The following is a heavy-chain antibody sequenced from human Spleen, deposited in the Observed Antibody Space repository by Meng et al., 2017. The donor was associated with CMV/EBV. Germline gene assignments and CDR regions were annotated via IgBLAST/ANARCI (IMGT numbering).Heavy chain of an antibody. Sequence: SVKVSCKASGYTFTSYGISWVRQAPGQGLEWMGGTVPILGTANYAQQFQGRLTITTDDSMSTAYMDLTSLRSEDTAIYYCAGGRRDISTIRGITIPKYYYDMDVWGQGTTVTVSS. CDR1: GYTFTSYG. CDR2: TVPILGTA. D-gene: IGHD3-10*01. CDR3: AGGRRDISTIRGITIPKYYYDMDV. V-gene: IGHV1-69*05. J-gene: IGHJ6*02.